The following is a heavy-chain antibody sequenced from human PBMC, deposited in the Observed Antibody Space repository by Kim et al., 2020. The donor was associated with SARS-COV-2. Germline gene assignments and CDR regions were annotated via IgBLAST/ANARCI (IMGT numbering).Heavy chain of an antibody. D-gene: IGHD1-7*01. CDR1: GGSFSGYY. V-gene: IGHV4-34*01. Sequence: SETLSLTCAVYGGSFSGYYWSWIRQPPGKGLEWIGEINHSGSTNYNPSLKSRVTISVDTSKNQFSLKLSSVTAADTAVYYCARGRRLAYNWNYGVRGLGFDPWGQGTLVTVSS. J-gene: IGHJ5*02. CDR3: ARGRRLAYNWNYGVRGLGFDP. CDR2: INHSGST.